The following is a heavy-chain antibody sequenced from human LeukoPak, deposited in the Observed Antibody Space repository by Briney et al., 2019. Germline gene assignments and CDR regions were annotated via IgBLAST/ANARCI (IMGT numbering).Heavy chain of an antibody. CDR2: IYYSGST. Sequence: SQTLSLTCTVSGGSISSGDYYWSWIRQPPGKGLEWIGYIYYSGSTYYNPSLKSRVTISVDTSKNQFPLKLSSVTAADTAVYYCARDQSYGVYDYWGQGTLVTVSS. CDR1: GGSISSGDYY. V-gene: IGHV4-30-4*08. D-gene: IGHD2-8*01. CDR3: ARDQSYGVYDY. J-gene: IGHJ4*02.